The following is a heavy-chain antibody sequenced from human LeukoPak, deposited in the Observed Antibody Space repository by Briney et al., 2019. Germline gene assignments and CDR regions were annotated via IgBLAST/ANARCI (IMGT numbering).Heavy chain of an antibody. CDR1: GYTFTDYY. J-gene: IGHJ3*01. CDR2: IYPNSGGT. V-gene: IGHV1-2*02. D-gene: IGHD4-17*01. CDR3: ARERNYGDYGNAFDV. Sequence: ASVKVSCKASGYTFTDYYIHWVRQAPVEVLEWMGCIYPNSGGTNYAQNFQGRVTMTRDTSITTAYMELTRLRSDDTTIYYCARERNYGDYGNAFDVWGQGTKVTVS.